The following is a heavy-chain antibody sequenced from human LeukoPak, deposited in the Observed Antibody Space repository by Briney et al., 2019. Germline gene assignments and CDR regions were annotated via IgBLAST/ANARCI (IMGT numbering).Heavy chain of an antibody. V-gene: IGHV3-53*01. Sequence: GGSLRLSCAASGFIVSSNYMSWVRQAPGKGLEWVSVIYSGGSTYYADSVKGRFTISRDNSKNTLYLQMNSLRAEDTAVYYCARARGAAAGPYYFDYWGQGTLVTVSS. CDR2: IYSGGST. D-gene: IGHD6-13*01. CDR3: ARARGAAAGPYYFDY. CDR1: GFIVSSNY. J-gene: IGHJ4*02.